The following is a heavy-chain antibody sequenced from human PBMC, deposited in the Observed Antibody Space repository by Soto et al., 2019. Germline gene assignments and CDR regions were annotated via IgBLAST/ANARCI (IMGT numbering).Heavy chain of an antibody. Sequence: QVQLVESGGGVVQPGRSLRLSCAASGFTFSSYAMHWDRQAPGKGLEWVAVISYDGSNKYYADSVKGRFTISRDNSKNTLYLQMNSLRAEDTAVYYCAREDTAMDLYYYYYGMDVWGQGTTVTVSS. V-gene: IGHV3-30-3*01. CDR1: GFTFSSYA. J-gene: IGHJ6*02. D-gene: IGHD5-18*01. CDR3: AREDTAMDLYYYYYGMDV. CDR2: ISYDGSNK.